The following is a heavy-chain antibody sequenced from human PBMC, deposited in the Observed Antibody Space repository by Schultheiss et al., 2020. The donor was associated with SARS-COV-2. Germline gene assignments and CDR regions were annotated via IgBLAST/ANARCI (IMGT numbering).Heavy chain of an antibody. CDR2: MNPNSGNT. D-gene: IGHD6-19*01. J-gene: IGHJ4*02. Sequence: ASVKVSCKASGGTFSSYAISWVRQATGQGLEWMGWMNPNSGNTGYAQKFQGRVTMTRNTSISTAYMELSSLRSEDTAVYYCAKVTRYSSVWGQGTLVTVSS. V-gene: IGHV1-8*02. CDR3: AKVTRYSSV. CDR1: GGTFSSYA.